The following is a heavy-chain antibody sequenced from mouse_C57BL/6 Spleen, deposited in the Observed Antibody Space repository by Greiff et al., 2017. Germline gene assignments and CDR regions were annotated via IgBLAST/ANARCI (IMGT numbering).Heavy chain of an antibody. CDR2: ISYDGSN. Sequence: VQLKQSGPGLVKPSQSLSLTCSVTGYSITSGYYWNWIRQFPGNKLEWMGYISYDGSNNYNPSLKNRISITRDTSKNQFFLKLNSVTTEDTATYYCASASRGRGFAYWGQGTLVTVSA. CDR3: ASASRGRGFAY. V-gene: IGHV3-6*01. J-gene: IGHJ3*01. D-gene: IGHD6-1*01. CDR1: GYSITSGYY.